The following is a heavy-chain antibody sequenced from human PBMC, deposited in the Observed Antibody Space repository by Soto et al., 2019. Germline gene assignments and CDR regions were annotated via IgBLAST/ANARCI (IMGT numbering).Heavy chain of an antibody. V-gene: IGHV1-18*01. Sequence: ASVKVSCKASGYTFTNYGITWVRQAPGQGLEWMGWISGYNGNTKNAQKLQGRVTMTTDASTSTAYMELRSLRSDDTAVYYCARGVGSGSYYNQYNWFDPWGQGTLVTVSS. J-gene: IGHJ5*02. CDR2: ISGYNGNT. CDR3: ARGVGSGSYYNQYNWFDP. CDR1: GYTFTNYG. D-gene: IGHD3-10*01.